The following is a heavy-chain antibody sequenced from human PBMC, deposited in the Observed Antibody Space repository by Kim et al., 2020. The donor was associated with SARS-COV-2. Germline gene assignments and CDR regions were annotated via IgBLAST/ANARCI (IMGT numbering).Heavy chain of an antibody. D-gene: IGHD2-2*01. Sequence: ASVKVSCKVYVYTLTELSMHWVRQAPGKGLEWMGGFDPEDGETIYAQKFQGRVTMTEDTSTDTAYMELSSLRSEDTAVYYCATVQTIVIVPAAIRSYYYYYGMDYWGQGTTVTVSS. J-gene: IGHJ6*02. V-gene: IGHV1-24*01. CDR3: ATVQTIVIVPAAIRSYYYYYGMDY. CDR2: FDPEDGET. CDR1: VYTLTELS.